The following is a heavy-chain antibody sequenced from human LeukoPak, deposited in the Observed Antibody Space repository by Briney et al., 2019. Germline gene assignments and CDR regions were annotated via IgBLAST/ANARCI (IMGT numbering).Heavy chain of an antibody. CDR3: GRYNAMDV. V-gene: IGHV3-23*01. J-gene: IGHJ6*02. CDR2: IPASGDST. CDR1: GFTFSSFP. Sequence: AGGSLRLSCAASGFTFSSFPMTWVRQAPGKGLEWVSSIPASGDSTYYADSVKGRFSISRDNSKNTLYLQMESLGAADTAVYYCGRYNAMDVWGQGTTVTVSS.